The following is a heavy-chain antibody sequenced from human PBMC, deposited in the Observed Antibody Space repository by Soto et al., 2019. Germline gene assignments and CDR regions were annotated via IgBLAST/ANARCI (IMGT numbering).Heavy chain of an antibody. CDR1: GFTFSSYA. CDR3: VRYSFTAAAGSHTYFDY. CDR2: ISSNGGST. V-gene: IGHV3-64D*08. Sequence: PGGSLRLSCSASGFTFSSYAMHWVRQAPGKGLEYVSAISSNGGSTYYADSVKGRFTISRDNSKNTLYLQMSSLRAEDTAVYYCVRYSFTAAAGSHTYFDYWGQGTLVTVPQ. D-gene: IGHD6-13*01. J-gene: IGHJ4*02.